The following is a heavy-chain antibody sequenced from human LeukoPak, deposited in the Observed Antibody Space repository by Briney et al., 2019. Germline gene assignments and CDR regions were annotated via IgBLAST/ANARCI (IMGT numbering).Heavy chain of an antibody. CDR2: IYPGDSDT. J-gene: IGHJ4*02. D-gene: IGHD6-13*01. Sequence: GESLKISCKGSGYSFTSYWIGWVRQMPGKGLEWMGIIYPGDSDTRYSPSFQGQVTISADKSISTAYLQWSSLKASDTAMYYCARPTRGVAAAYYFDYWGQGTLVTVSS. CDR3: ARPTRGVAAAYYFDY. CDR1: GYSFTSYW. V-gene: IGHV5-51*01.